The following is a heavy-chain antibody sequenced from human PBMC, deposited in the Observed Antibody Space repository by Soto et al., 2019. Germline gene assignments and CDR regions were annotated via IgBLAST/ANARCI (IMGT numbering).Heavy chain of an antibody. CDR3: VRDRRGKGPGWFDV. CDR1: GFPFRSYE. V-gene: IGHV3-48*03. D-gene: IGHD6-13*01. J-gene: IGHJ5*02. Sequence: EMQLVESGGGLVQPGGSLRLSCAASGFPFRSYEMNWVRQAPGKGLEWISYISSGGSSIYHADSVKGRFTISRDNANNSLFLQMNSLRADDTAVYYCVRDRRGKGPGWFDVWGQGTLVTVSS. CDR2: ISSGGSSI.